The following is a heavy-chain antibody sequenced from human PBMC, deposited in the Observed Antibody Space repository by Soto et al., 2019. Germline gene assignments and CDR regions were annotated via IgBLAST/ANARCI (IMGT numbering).Heavy chain of an antibody. CDR3: ARERVPLYSSGLTYYYYGMDV. Sequence: SVKVSCKASGCTFSSYAISWVRQAPGQGLEWMGGIIPIFGTANYAQKFQGRVTITADESTSTAYMELSSLRSEDTAVYYCARERVPLYSSGLTYYYYGMDVWGQGTTVTVSS. CDR1: GCTFSSYA. J-gene: IGHJ6*02. V-gene: IGHV1-69*13. D-gene: IGHD6-19*01. CDR2: IIPIFGTA.